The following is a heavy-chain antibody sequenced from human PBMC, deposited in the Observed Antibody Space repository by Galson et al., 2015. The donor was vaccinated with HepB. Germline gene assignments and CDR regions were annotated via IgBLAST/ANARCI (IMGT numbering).Heavy chain of an antibody. D-gene: IGHD3/OR15-3a*01. V-gene: IGHV3-23*01. J-gene: IGHJ2*01. CDR3: AKYPSYGAAFGRYFDL. CDR2: ISGSSGST. Sequence: SLRLSCAASGFTFSSYAMSWVRQAPGKGLEWVSAISGSSGSTYYADSVKGRFTISRDNSKNTLYLQMNSLRAEDTAVYYCAKYPSYGAAFGRYFDLWGRGTLVTVSS. CDR1: GFTFSSYA.